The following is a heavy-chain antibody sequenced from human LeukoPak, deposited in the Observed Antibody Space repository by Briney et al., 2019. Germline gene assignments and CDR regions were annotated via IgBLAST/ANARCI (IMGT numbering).Heavy chain of an antibody. V-gene: IGHV3-7*01. CDR2: IKEDGSDK. CDR1: GFTFSNSW. Sequence: SGGSLRLSCLASGFTFSNSWMTWVRQAPGRGLEWVASIKEDGSDKQYVDSVRGRFTISRDNAKNSVSLQMNSLRAEDTAVYYCAKEGPRQQLRDVVVDPWGQGTLVTVSS. D-gene: IGHD6-13*01. J-gene: IGHJ5*02. CDR3: AKEGPRQQLRDVVVDP.